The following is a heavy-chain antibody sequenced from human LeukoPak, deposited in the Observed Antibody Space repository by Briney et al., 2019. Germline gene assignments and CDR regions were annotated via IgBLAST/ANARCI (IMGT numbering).Heavy chain of an antibody. CDR3: ARGDTAMVLSFDY. J-gene: IGHJ4*02. CDR1: GFTFSSYS. V-gene: IGHV3-21*01. Sequence: GGSLRLSCAASGFTFSSYSMNWVRQAPGKGLEWVSSISSSSSYIYYADSVKGRFTIPRDNAKNSLYLQMNSLRAEDTAVYYCARGDTAMVLSFDYWGQGTLVTVSS. D-gene: IGHD5-18*01. CDR2: ISSSSSYI.